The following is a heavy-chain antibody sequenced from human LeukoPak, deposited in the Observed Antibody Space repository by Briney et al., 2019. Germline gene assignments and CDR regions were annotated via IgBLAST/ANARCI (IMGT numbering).Heavy chain of an antibody. Sequence: GGSLRLSCAASGFTFSNAWMNWVRQAPGKGLEWVGRIKSKTDGGTTDYAAPVKGRFTISREDSKNTLYLQMNSLKTEDTAVYYCTTRYYYDSSGYYYFDYWGQGTLVTVSS. J-gene: IGHJ4*02. D-gene: IGHD3-22*01. CDR2: IKSKTDGGTT. V-gene: IGHV3-15*07. CDR1: GFTFSNAW. CDR3: TTRYYYDSSGYYYFDY.